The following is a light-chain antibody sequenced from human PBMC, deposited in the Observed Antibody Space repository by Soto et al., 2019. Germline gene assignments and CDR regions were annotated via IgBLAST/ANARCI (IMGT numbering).Light chain of an antibody. J-gene: IGKJ1*01. CDR2: KAS. V-gene: IGKV1-5*03. Sequence: DIQMTQSPSTLSGSVGYRVTITCLASQTISSWLAWYQQKPVKAPKLLIYKASTLKSGVPSRFSGSGSGTEFTLTISSLQPDDFATYYCQHYNSYSEAFGQGTKVDI. CDR3: QHYNSYSEA. CDR1: QTISSW.